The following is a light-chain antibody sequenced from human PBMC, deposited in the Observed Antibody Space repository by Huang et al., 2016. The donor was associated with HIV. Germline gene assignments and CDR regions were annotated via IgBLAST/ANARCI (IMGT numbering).Light chain of an antibody. V-gene: IGKV3-20*01. J-gene: IGKJ4*01. CDR1: QRISSKF. CDR3: QQCDTSPLT. Sequence: EIVLTQSPGTLSLSPGEGATLSCRASQRISSKFLAWYPQKSGQAPRLLIYAASSRATGIPDRFSGSGSGTDFTLPISRLDPDDFAVYYCQQCDTSPLTFGGGTKVEIK. CDR2: AAS.